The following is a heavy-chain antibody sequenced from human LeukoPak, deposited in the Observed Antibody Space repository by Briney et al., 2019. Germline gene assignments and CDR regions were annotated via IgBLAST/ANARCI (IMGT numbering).Heavy chain of an antibody. Sequence: GGSLRLSCAASGFTFSNHAMHWVRQAPGKGLEWVAVISYDGKNKYYANSVKGRFTISRDNTKKMLYLQMNSLRADDTAVYYCARDPVGPLSRLRFLEWFYGMDVWGQGTTVTVSS. V-gene: IGHV3-30*04. CDR2: ISYDGKNK. CDR3: ARDPVGPLSRLRFLEWFYGMDV. J-gene: IGHJ6*02. CDR1: GFTFSNHA. D-gene: IGHD3-3*01.